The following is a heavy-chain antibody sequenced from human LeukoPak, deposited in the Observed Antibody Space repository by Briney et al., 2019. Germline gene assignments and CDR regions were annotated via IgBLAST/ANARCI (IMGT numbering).Heavy chain of an antibody. CDR3: ARGREANYYYGMDV. CDR2: ISYDGSNK. V-gene: IGHV3-30*19. Sequence: PGGSLRLSCAASGFTFSSYGMHWVRQAPGKGLEWVAVISYDGSNKYYADSVKGRFTISRDNSKNTLYLQMNSLRVEDTAVYYCARGREANYYYGMDVWGQGTTVTVSS. CDR1: GFTFSSYG. J-gene: IGHJ6*02.